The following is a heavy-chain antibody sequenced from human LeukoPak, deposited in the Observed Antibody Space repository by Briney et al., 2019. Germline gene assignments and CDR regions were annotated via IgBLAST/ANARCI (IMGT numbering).Heavy chain of an antibody. D-gene: IGHD2-2*01. J-gene: IGHJ4*02. Sequence: ASVKVSCKASGYTFTDYVLSCVRQAPGQGLEWMGWISAYNGNTNYAQNLQGRVTMTTDTSTSTAYMELGSLISDDTAMYYCARHGALGWGYCSSTSCSPFDYWGQGTLVTVSS. CDR1: GYTFTDYV. CDR2: ISAYNGNT. V-gene: IGHV1-18*01. CDR3: ARHGALGWGYCSSTSCSPFDY.